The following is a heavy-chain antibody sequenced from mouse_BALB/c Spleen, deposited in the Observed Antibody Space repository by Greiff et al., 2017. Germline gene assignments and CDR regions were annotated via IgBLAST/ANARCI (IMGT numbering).Heavy chain of an antibody. CDR3: ARGGSTVVADY. CDR2: ISGGSSTI. CDR1: GFTFSSFG. V-gene: IGHV5-17*02. Sequence: EVKVVESGGGLVQPGGSRKLSCAASGFTFSSFGMHWVRQAPEKGLEWVAYISGGSSTIYYADTVKGRFTISRDNPKNTLFLQMTSLRSEDTAMYYCARGGSTVVADYWGQGTSVTVSS. J-gene: IGHJ4*01. D-gene: IGHD1-1*01.